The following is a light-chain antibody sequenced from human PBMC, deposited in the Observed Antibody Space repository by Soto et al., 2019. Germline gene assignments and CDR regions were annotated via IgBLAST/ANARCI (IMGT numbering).Light chain of an antibody. J-gene: IGLJ1*01. CDR3: CSYAGSSTPYV. CDR2: EVS. CDR1: SSDVGSYNL. Sequence: QSVLTQPASVSGSPGQSITISCTGTSSDVGSYNLVSWYQQHPGKAPKLMIYEVSKRPSGVSNRFSGSKSGNTASLTISGLQAKDEADYYCCSYAGSSTPYVFGTGTKVTVL. V-gene: IGLV2-23*02.